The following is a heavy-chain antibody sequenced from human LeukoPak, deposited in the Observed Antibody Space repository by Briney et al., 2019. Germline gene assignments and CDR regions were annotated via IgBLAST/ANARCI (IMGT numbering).Heavy chain of an antibody. CDR1: GGSFSGYY. D-gene: IGHD2-8*01. J-gene: IGHJ5*02. CDR2: INHSGST. CDR3: ARGRSGTNRHWFDP. V-gene: IGHV4-34*01. Sequence: SETLSLTCAVYGGSFSGYYWSWIRQPPGKGLEWIGEINHSGSTNYNPSLKSRVTISVDTSKNQFSLKLSSVTAADTAVYYCARGRSGTNRHWFDPWGQGTLVTVSS.